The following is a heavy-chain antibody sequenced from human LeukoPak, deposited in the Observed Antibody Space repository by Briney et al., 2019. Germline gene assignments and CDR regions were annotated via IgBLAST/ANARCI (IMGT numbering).Heavy chain of an antibody. D-gene: IGHD3-16*02. V-gene: IGHV3-23*01. J-gene: IGHJ4*02. CDR1: GFSFSTYA. Sequence: GGSLRLSCAASGFSFSTYAMSWVRQAPGKGLEWASGVNGNGGSTSYADSVKGRFTIFRDNSKNTVYLQMNSLRVEDTAVYYCAKSLYGGCDYWGQGTVVTVSS. CDR3: AKSLYGGCDY. CDR2: VNGNGGST.